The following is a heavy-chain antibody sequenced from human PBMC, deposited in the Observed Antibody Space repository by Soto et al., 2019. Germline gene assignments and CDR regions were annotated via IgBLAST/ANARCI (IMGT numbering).Heavy chain of an antibody. Sequence: VQLVESGGGLVQPGGSLRLSCTVSGVRFSDYAMNWVRQAPGKGLEWVSCLSGSGGTTYYADSVKGRFNVSRDNSKNSMYIPMNGLRVQVKALYYCAKARADYGSGAEAFYFDAWGQGALVTVSS. V-gene: IGHV3-23*04. CDR3: AKARADYGSGAEAFYFDA. CDR1: GVRFSDYA. J-gene: IGHJ4*02. CDR2: LSGSGGTT. D-gene: IGHD3-10*01.